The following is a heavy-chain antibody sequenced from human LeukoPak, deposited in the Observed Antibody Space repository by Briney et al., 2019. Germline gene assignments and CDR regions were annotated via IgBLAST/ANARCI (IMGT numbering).Heavy chain of an antibody. CDR2: ISGSGGST. D-gene: IGHD3-3*01. V-gene: IGHV3-23*01. Sequence: GGSLRLSCAASGFTFSSYALSWVRQAPGKGLEWVSGISGSGGSTSYADSVKGRFTVSRDNSKNTLYLQMSSLRAEDTALYYCAKRSGYDFWSGFDPWGQGTLVIVSS. CDR1: GFTFSSYA. J-gene: IGHJ5*02. CDR3: AKRSGYDFWSGFDP.